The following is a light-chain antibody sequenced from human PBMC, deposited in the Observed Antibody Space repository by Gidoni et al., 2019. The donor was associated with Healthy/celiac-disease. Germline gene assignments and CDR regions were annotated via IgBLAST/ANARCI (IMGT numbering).Light chain of an antibody. CDR3: QKYYSTPHS. CDR2: WAS. Sequence: DIVMTQSPDSLAVSLGERATINCKSSQSVLYSSNNKNYLAWYQQKPGQPPKLLIYWASTRESGVPDRFSGSGSGTDFTLTISSLQAEDVAVYYCQKYYSTPHSFGQXTKLEIK. CDR1: QSVLYSSNNKNY. J-gene: IGKJ2*03. V-gene: IGKV4-1*01.